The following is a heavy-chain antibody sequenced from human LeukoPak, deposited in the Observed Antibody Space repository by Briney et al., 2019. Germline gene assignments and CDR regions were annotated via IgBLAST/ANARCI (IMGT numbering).Heavy chain of an antibody. V-gene: IGHV1-2*02. Sequence: GASVKVSCKASGYTFTGYYMHWVRQAPGQGLEWMGWINPNSGGTNYAQKFQGRVTMTRDTSISTAYMGLSRLRSDDTAVYYCARPYYDSSGYPSGAFDIWGQGTMVTVSS. D-gene: IGHD3-22*01. CDR3: ARPYYDSSGYPSGAFDI. J-gene: IGHJ3*02. CDR2: INPNSGGT. CDR1: GYTFTGYY.